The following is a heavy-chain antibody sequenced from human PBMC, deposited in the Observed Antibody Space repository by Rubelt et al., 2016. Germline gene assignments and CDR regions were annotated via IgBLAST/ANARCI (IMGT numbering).Heavy chain of an antibody. J-gene: IGHJ4*02. D-gene: IGHD4-17*01. Sequence: EVQLVESGGGLVQPGGSLRLSCAASGFTVSGNYMSWVRQAPGKGLEWVSVIYSGGSTYYADSVKGRFTISRDNSKNTLYLQMNSLRAEDTAVYYCARDGREDYGVAFDYWGQGTLVTVSS. CDR3: ARDGREDYGVAFDY. CDR2: IYSGGST. V-gene: IGHV3-53*04. CDR1: GFTVSGNY.